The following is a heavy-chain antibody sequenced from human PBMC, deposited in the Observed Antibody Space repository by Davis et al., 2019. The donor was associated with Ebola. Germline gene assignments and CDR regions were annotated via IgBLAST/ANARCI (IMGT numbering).Heavy chain of an antibody. CDR3: ARAVVVAATGRENYYYGMDV. Sequence: WIGEINHSGSTNYNPSLKSRVTISVDKSKNQFSLKLSSVTAADTAVYYCARAVVVAATGRENYYYGMDVWGQGTTVTVSS. J-gene: IGHJ6*02. D-gene: IGHD2-15*01. V-gene: IGHV4-34*01. CDR2: INHSGST.